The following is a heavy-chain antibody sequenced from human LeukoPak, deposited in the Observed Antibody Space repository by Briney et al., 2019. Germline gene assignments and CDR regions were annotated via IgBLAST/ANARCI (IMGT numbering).Heavy chain of an antibody. Sequence: PSETLSLTCTVSGGSISSYYWSWIRQPPGKGLEWIGYIYYSGSTNYNPSLKSRVTISVDTSKNQFSLKLSSVTAADTAVYYCARGVGARIAAAGTSLDYYYYYMDVWGKGTTVTVSS. V-gene: IGHV4-59*01. D-gene: IGHD6-13*01. J-gene: IGHJ6*03. CDR1: GGSISSYY. CDR3: ARGVGARIAAAGTSLDYYYYYMDV. CDR2: IYYSGST.